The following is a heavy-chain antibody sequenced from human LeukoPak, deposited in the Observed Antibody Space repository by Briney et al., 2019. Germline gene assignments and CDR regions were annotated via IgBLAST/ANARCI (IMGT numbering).Heavy chain of an antibody. CDR2: ISGSGAGT. D-gene: IGHD6-19*01. Sequence: GGSLRLTCAASGFTFSSFAMSWVRQAPGKGLDWVSSISGSGAGTYYADSVKGRFTISRDNSKNTLYLQMNSLRAEDTAVYYCAKSIAVAFYSWGQGTLVTVSS. CDR3: AKSIAVAFYS. V-gene: IGHV3-23*01. J-gene: IGHJ4*02. CDR1: GFTFSSFA.